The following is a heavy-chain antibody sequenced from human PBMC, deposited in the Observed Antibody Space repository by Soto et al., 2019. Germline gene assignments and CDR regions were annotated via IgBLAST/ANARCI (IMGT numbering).Heavy chain of an antibody. V-gene: IGHV1-2*02. Sequence: GASVKVSCKASGYTFTGYYMHWVRQAPGQGLEWMGWINADSGGTNYAQKFQGRVTMTRDASISTAYMELSRLRSDDTAVYYCASGSGRGGYYGMDVWGQGTTVTVSS. CDR3: ASGSGRGGYYGMDV. D-gene: IGHD2-15*01. CDR1: GYTFTGYY. J-gene: IGHJ6*02. CDR2: INADSGGT.